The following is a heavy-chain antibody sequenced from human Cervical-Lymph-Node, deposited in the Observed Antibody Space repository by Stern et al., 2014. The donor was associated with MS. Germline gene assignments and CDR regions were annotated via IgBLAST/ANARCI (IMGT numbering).Heavy chain of an antibody. CDR3: AKGDYYDSSGYHDY. V-gene: IGHV3-9*01. CDR1: GFTFDDYA. CDR2: ISWNSGSI. J-gene: IGHJ4*02. Sequence: QLVESGGCLVQPGRSLRLSCAASGFTFDDYAMHWVRPAPGKGLEWVSGISWNSGSIGYADSVKGRFTISRDNAKNSLYLQMNSLRAEDTALYYCAKGDYYDSSGYHDYWGQGTLVTVSS. D-gene: IGHD3-22*01.